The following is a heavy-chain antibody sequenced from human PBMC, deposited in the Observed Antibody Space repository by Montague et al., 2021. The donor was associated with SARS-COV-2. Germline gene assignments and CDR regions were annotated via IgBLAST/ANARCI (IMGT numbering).Heavy chain of an antibody. Sequence: SDTLSLTRTLSGRSITRNYYWGWIRQPPGKGLEWVGNIYYSGTTFINPSLESRVTISVDASKNQFSLNLTSVTAADTAVYYCARPLVRGVPKAFDIWGQGALVIVSS. V-gene: IGHV4-39*01. CDR1: GRSITRNYY. CDR2: IYYSGTT. CDR3: ARPLVRGVPKAFDI. D-gene: IGHD3-10*01. J-gene: IGHJ3*02.